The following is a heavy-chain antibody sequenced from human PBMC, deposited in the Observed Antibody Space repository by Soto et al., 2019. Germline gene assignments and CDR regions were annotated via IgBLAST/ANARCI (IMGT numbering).Heavy chain of an antibody. CDR2: IIPIFGTA. V-gene: IGHV1-69*13. CDR1: GGTFSSYA. Sequence: GASVKVSCKASGGTFSSYAISWVRQAPGQGLEWMGGIIPIFGTANYAQKFQGRVTITADESTSTAYMELSSLRSEDTAVYYCARDLGPWNWFDPWGQGTLVTVS. J-gene: IGHJ5*02. D-gene: IGHD3-16*01. CDR3: ARDLGPWNWFDP.